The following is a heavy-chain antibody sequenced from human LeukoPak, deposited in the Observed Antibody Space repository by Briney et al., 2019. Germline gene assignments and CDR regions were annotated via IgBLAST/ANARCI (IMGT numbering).Heavy chain of an antibody. J-gene: IGHJ5*02. CDR2: ISAYNGNT. V-gene: IGHV1-18*01. CDR3: AREGIAAAGFPNWFDP. CDR1: GYTFTSYG. D-gene: IGHD6-13*01. Sequence: ASVKVSCKASGYTFTSYGISWVRQAPGQGLEWMGWISAYNGNTNYAQRLQGRVTMTTDTSTSTAYMELRSLRSDDTAVYYCAREGIAAAGFPNWFDPWGQGTLVTVSS.